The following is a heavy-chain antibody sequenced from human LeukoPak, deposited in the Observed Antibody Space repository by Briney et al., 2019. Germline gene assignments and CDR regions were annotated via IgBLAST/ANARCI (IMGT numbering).Heavy chain of an antibody. D-gene: IGHD1-1*01. CDR1: GYTFTGYY. Sequence: GASVKVSCKASGYTFTGYYMHWVRQAPGQGLEWMGRINPNSGGTNYAQKFQGRVTMTRDTSISTAYMELSRLRSDDTAVYYCARGYVAMLVAPKNWFAPWGQGTLVPVSS. CDR3: ARGYVAMLVAPKNWFAP. J-gene: IGHJ5*02. V-gene: IGHV1-2*06. CDR2: INPNSGGT.